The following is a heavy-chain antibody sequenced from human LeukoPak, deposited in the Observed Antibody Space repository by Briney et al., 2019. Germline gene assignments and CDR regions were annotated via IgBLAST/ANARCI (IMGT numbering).Heavy chain of an antibody. J-gene: IGHJ4*02. CDR2: IYPGDSDT. CDR1: GYSFTRYW. Sequence: GESLKISCKGSGYSFTRYWIGWVRQMPEKGLEWVGIIYPGDSDTRYSPSFQGQVTISADKSTAYLQWSSLKTSDTAMYYCARQIDDYVWGSFREFDYWGQGTLVTVSS. V-gene: IGHV5-51*01. CDR3: ARQIDDYVWGSFREFDY. D-gene: IGHD3-16*02.